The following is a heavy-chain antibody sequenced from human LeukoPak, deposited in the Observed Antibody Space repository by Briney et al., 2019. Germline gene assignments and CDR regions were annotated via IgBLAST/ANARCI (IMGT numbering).Heavy chain of an antibody. V-gene: IGHV1-69*13. CDR2: IIPSFGRA. CDR1: GSSYA. CDR3: ARAGHFSNYDYYYHMDV. J-gene: IGHJ6*03. Sequence: GASVKVSCKVSGSSYAINWVRLAPGHGLEWMGAIIPSFGRAKYAQKFQDRVSITSDESTSTVYMELSSLRTDDTAIYYCARAGHFSNYDYYYHMDVWGRGTTVIVSS. D-gene: IGHD4-11*01.